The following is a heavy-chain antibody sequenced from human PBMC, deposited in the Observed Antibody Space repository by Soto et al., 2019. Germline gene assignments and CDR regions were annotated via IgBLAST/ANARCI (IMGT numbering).Heavy chain of an antibody. Sequence: GSLRLSCAASGFTVSSNYMSWVRQAPGKGLEWVSVIYSGGSTYYADSVKGRFTISRDNSKNTLYLQMNSLRAEDTVVYYCARDQVTTNYYYYGMDVWGQGTTVTVSS. CDR1: GFTVSSNY. CDR2: IYSGGST. CDR3: ARDQVTTNYYYYGMDV. J-gene: IGHJ6*02. D-gene: IGHD4-17*01. V-gene: IGHV3-53*01.